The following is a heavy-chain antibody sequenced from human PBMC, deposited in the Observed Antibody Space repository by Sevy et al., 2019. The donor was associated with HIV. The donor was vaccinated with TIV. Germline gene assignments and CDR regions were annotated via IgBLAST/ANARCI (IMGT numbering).Heavy chain of an antibody. V-gene: IGHV6-1*01. CDR2: TYYRSKWYT. J-gene: IGHJ3*02. CDR1: GDSVSGHSAA. CDR3: ARGGSAVTGTTLVLAFDI. Sequence: SQTLSLTCAISGDSVSGHSAAWNWIRQSPSRGLEWMGRTYYRSKWYTDFAVSVKSRITINPDTSKNQFSLHLNSVTPEDTAMYYCARGGSAVTGTTLVLAFDIWGQGTMVTVSS. D-gene: IGHD1-20*01.